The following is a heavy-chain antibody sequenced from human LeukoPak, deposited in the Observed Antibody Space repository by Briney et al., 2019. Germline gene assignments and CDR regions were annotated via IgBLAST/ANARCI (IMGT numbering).Heavy chain of an antibody. CDR2: THPGDSDA. V-gene: IGHV5-51*01. J-gene: IGHJ3*02. D-gene: IGHD1-1*01. CDR1: GYTFTNYW. CDR3: ARLQRGTQRGTYDI. Sequence: GESLNISCTGSGYTFTNYWIGWVRQMPGKGLEWMAVTHPGDSDARYSSSFQGQLTVLADKTINTAYLQWSSLKASDTAMYFCARLQRGTQRGTYDIWGQGTMVIVSS.